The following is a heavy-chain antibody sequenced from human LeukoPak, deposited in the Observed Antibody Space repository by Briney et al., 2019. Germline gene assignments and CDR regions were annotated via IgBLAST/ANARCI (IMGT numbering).Heavy chain of an antibody. V-gene: IGHV1-18*01. CDR2: ISAYNGNT. CDR3: ASVRDSGAVADYYYYMDV. D-gene: IGHD6-19*01. CDR1: GYTFTTYV. Sequence: ASVKVSCKTSGYTFTTYVFNWVRQAPGQGLEWMGWISAYNGNTNYAQNLQGRVTMTTDTSTSTAYMEVRSLRSDDTAVYYCASVRDSGAVADYYYYMDVWGKGTTVTISS. J-gene: IGHJ6*03.